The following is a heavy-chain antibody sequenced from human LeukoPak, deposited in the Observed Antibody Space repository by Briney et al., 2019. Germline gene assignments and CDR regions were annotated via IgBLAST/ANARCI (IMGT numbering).Heavy chain of an antibody. V-gene: IGHV3-30*02. D-gene: IGHD2-15*01. CDR3: AKGYLGLCTGGTCFHFDY. CDR1: GFTFSNYG. CDR2: IRHDGGSK. J-gene: IGHJ4*02. Sequence: PGGSLRLSCAASGFTFSNYGIQWVRQAPGKGLERVAFIRHDGGSKLYVDSVRGRFTISRDNSKNTLYLQMDSLRDEDTAVYYCAKGYLGLCTGGTCFHFDYWGQGTLVTVSS.